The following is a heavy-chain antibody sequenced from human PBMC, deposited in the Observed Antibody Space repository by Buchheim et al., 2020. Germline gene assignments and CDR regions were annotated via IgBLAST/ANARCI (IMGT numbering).Heavy chain of an antibody. CDR1: GYTFTSLD. Sequence: QVQLVQSGAEAKKPGASVKVSCKASGYTFTSLDINWVRQATGQGLEWMGWMSPNTGDTGYAQNFQGRVTMTRDTSITTAYMELSSLTSEDTAVYYCARGVTQGVDYWGQGTL. J-gene: IGHJ4*02. CDR2: MSPNTGDT. D-gene: IGHD2-21*02. V-gene: IGHV1-8*01. CDR3: ARGVTQGVDY.